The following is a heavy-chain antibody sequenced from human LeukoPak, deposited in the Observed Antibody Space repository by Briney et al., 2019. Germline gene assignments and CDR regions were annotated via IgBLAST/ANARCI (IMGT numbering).Heavy chain of an antibody. CDR2: IRYDGSNT. CDR1: GFTFSSYG. J-gene: IGHJ4*02. CDR3: ARDSGSGWTY. D-gene: IGHD6-19*01. V-gene: IGHV3-30*02. Sequence: GGSLRLSCAASGFTFSSYGMHWVRQAPGKGLEWVAFIRYDGSNTYYPDSVKGRFTISRDNSKDTLYLQMNSLRTQDTAVYYCARDSGSGWTYWGQGTLVTVSS.